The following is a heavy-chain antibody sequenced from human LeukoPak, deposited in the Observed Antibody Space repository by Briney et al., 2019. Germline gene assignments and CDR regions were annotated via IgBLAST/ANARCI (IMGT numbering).Heavy chain of an antibody. J-gene: IGHJ5*02. CDR3: VREGYDSSGYYLDP. CDR2: INHSGST. D-gene: IGHD3-22*01. Sequence: SETLSLTCAVYGGSFSGYYWSWIRQPPGKGLEWIGEINHSGSTNYNPSLKSRVTMSLDTSKNQISLKLYSVTAADTAVYYCVREGYDSSGYYLDPWGQGTLVTVSS. V-gene: IGHV4-34*01. CDR1: GGSFSGYY.